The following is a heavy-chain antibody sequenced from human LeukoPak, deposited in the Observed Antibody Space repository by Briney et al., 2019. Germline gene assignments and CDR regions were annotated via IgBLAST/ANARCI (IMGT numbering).Heavy chain of an antibody. D-gene: IGHD6-19*01. V-gene: IGHV3-23*01. J-gene: IGHJ4*02. CDR2: ISGSGGST. CDR3: AKDGSGWYSYFDS. Sequence: GGSLRLSCAASGFTFSSYGMSWARQAPGKGLEWVSAISGSGGSTYYADSVKGRFTISRDNSKNTLYLQMNSLRAEDTAVYYCAKDGSGWYSYFDSWGQGTLVTVSS. CDR1: GFTFSSYG.